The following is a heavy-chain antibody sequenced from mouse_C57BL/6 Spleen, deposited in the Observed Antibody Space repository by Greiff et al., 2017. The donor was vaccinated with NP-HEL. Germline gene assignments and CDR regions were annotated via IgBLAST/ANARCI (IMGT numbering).Heavy chain of an antibody. J-gene: IGHJ2*01. Sequence: VQLQQSGPELVKPGASVKISCKASGYSFTGYYMNWVKQSPEKSLEWIGEINPSTGGTTYNQKFKATATLTVDKSSSTAYMQLKSLTSEDSAVYYCARGGDYGPFDYWGQGTTLTVSS. CDR3: ARGGDYGPFDY. CDR2: INPSTGGT. CDR1: GYSFTGYY. V-gene: IGHV1-42*01. D-gene: IGHD2-4*01.